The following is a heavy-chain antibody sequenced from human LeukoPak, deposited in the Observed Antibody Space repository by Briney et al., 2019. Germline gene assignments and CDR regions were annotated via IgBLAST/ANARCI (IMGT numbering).Heavy chain of an antibody. D-gene: IGHD3-9*01. CDR3: ARDSTVPSYDISTGLHSWFDP. CDR1: GGSISSYY. Sequence: SETLSLTCTVSGGSISSYYWSWIRQPAGKGLEWIGRIYTSGSTNYNPSLKSRVTMSVDTSKNQFSLKLSSVTAADTAVYYCARDSTVPSYDISTGLHSWFDPWGQGTLVTVSS. CDR2: IYTSGST. J-gene: IGHJ5*02. V-gene: IGHV4-4*07.